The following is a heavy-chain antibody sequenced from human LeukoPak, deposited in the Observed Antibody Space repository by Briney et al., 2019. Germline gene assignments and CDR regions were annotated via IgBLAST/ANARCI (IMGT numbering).Heavy chain of an antibody. D-gene: IGHD3-10*01. J-gene: IGHJ5*02. CDR1: GFTFSSYW. CDR3: ARVATGSYDWFDP. V-gene: IGHV3-7*01. Sequence: GSLRLSCAASGFTFSSYWMSWVRQAPGKGLEWVANIKQDGSEKYYVGSVKGRFTISRDNAKNSLDLQMNSLRAEDTAVYFCARVATGSYDWFDPWGQGTLVTVSS. CDR2: IKQDGSEK.